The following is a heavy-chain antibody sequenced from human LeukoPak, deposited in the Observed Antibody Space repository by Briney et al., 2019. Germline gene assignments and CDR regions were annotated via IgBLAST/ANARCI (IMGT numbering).Heavy chain of an antibody. CDR3: ARGRGSTSRPNWFDP. CDR1: GFTFSSYA. V-gene: IGHV3-23*01. J-gene: IGHJ5*02. D-gene: IGHD2-2*01. Sequence: GGSLRLSCAASGFTFSSYAMSWVRQAPGKGLEWVSAVSGSGGNTYYADSVKGRFTISRDNSKNTLYLQMNSLRAEDTAVYYGARGRGSTSRPNWFDPWGQGTLVTVSS. CDR2: VSGSGGNT.